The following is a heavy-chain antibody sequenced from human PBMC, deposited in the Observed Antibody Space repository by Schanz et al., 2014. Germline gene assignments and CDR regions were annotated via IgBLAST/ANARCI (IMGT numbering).Heavy chain of an antibody. J-gene: IGHJ3*01. D-gene: IGHD1-1*01. CDR3: VRDAGRDGYNLAFDV. Sequence: DVQLLESGGGLVQPGGSLRLSCAASGFTVSNNYMTWVRQAPGKGLECVSVLYTGGSTFYAESVRGRFFISRDSSKNTLFLHMNSLRAEDTAVYYCVRDAGRDGYNLAFDVWGQGTLVTVSS. V-gene: IGHV3-66*01. CDR2: LYTGGST. CDR1: GFTVSNNY.